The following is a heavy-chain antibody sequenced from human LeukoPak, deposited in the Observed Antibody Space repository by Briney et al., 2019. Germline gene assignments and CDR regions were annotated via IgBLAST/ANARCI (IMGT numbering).Heavy chain of an antibody. CDR2: ISPGSGVT. D-gene: IGHD2-8*01. CDR1: GYTFTDYY. V-gene: IGHV1-2*02. J-gene: IGHJ4*02. Sequence: ASVKVSGRASGYTFTDYYMHWVRQAPGQGLEWMGWISPGSGVTNYSQNFQGRVTMTRDTSISAAYMELNRLRSDDTAVYYCATRGAVMGYDCWGQGTLVTVSS. CDR3: ATRGAVMGYDC.